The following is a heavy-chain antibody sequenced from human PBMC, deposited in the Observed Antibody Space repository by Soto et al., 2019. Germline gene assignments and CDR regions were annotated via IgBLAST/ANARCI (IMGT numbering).Heavy chain of an antibody. V-gene: IGHV4-59*01. CDR3: ARDSGYGDPFDY. J-gene: IGHJ4*02. Sequence: PSETLSLTCTVSGGSIGSYYWSWIRQPPGKGLEWIAYIYYSGSTNYNPSLKSRVTISVDTSKNQFSLRLSSVTAADTAVYYCARDSGYGDPFDYWGQGTLVTVS. CDR2: IYYSGST. D-gene: IGHD5-18*01. CDR1: GGSIGSYY.